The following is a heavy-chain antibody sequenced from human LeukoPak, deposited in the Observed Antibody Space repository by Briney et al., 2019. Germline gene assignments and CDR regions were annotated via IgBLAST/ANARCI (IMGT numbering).Heavy chain of an antibody. V-gene: IGHV3-7*05. CDR1: GFTFTNYL. Sequence: GGSLRLTCAASGFTFTNYLMTWVRQAPGKRLDWVADIKQDGSWANYVQSVKGRFTISRDNAKDSLYLQMYSLRAEDTAVYYCTTAAPTHEFDYWGQGTLVTVSS. J-gene: IGHJ4*02. CDR2: IKQDGSWA. CDR3: TTAAPTHEFDY. D-gene: IGHD1-1*01.